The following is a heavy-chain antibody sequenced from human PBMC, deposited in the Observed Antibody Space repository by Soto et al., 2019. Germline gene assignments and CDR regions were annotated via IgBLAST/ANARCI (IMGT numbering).Heavy chain of an antibody. CDR3: AKDKVDHNSVWDPFDI. J-gene: IGHJ3*02. CDR1: GFTFSDYA. D-gene: IGHD2-15*01. CDR2: LGGSNSDT. Sequence: PGGSLRLSCAASGFTFSDYAMSWVRQAPGKGLEWVAGLGGSNSDTHYAASVEGRFTVSRDNSTSTLFLQMNSLRVEDTAVYYCAKDKVDHNSVWDPFDIWGQGTLVTVSS. V-gene: IGHV3-23*01.